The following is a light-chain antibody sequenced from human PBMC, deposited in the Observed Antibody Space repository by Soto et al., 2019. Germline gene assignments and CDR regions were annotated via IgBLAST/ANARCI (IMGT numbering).Light chain of an antibody. Sequence: EVVMTQSPATLSVSPGERATLSCRASQSVSRNLAWYQQRPGRAPRLLIYDASTRATNIPTRFSGSGSGTEFPLTISSLHSEDFAVYYCQQYNHWPLYTFGQGTKLEIK. J-gene: IGKJ2*01. CDR3: QQYNHWPLYT. CDR1: QSVSRN. CDR2: DAS. V-gene: IGKV3-15*01.